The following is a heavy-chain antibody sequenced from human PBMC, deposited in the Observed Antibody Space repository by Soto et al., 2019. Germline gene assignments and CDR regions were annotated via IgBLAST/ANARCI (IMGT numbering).Heavy chain of an antibody. CDR1: GFTFSTYW. Sequence: PGGSLRLSCAASGFTFSTYWMFWVRQAPGKGLVWVSGIHTEGYGTSYADSVKGRFTISRDNAKDTLYLQMNSLRAEDTAVYYCAKGDFFFSSCYNPYYYGIAFRGQGSTVPVSS. J-gene: IGHJ6*02. CDR3: AKGDFFFSSCYNPYYYGIAF. CDR2: IHTEGYGT. D-gene: IGHD2-2*02. V-gene: IGHV3-74*01.